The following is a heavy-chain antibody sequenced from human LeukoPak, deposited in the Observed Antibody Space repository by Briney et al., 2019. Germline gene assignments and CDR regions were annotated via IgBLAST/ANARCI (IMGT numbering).Heavy chain of an antibody. D-gene: IGHD6-19*01. CDR2: IYYSGST. V-gene: IGHV4-61*08. CDR1: GGSISSGGFY. J-gene: IGHJ4*02. CDR3: ARQSQGVSLYSSGWSFDY. Sequence: SETLSLTCSASGGSISSGGFYWSWIRQPPGKGLEWIGYIYYSGSTNYNPSLKSRVTISVDTSKNQFPLKLSSVTAADTAVYYCARQSQGVSLYSSGWSFDYWGQGTLVTVSS.